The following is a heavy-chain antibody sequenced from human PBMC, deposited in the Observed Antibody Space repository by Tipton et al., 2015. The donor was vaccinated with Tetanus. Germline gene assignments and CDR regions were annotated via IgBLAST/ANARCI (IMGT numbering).Heavy chain of an antibody. V-gene: IGHV4-59*08. CDR2: IYSSGST. CDR1: GGSINPYY. Sequence: LSLTCSVSGGSINPYYWSWIRQPPGKGLEWIGNIYSSGSTYYNPSLKSRVTISADTSKNQFSLKVSSVTAADTAIYYCARYYTVTDTGYYFDNWGQGALVTVSS. D-gene: IGHD6-19*01. CDR3: ARYYTVTDTGYYFDN. J-gene: IGHJ4*02.